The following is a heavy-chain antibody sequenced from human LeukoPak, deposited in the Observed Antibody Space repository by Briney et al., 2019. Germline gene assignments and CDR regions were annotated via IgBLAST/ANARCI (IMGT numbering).Heavy chain of an antibody. CDR3: AKHRFESGGYHSTD. D-gene: IGHD3-22*01. Sequence: GGSLRLSCAASGFTFSSYAMSWVRQAPGEGLAWVSTISGGSGSTYCADSVKGRFTISRDNSKNTLYLQMNSLRDEDTAVYYCAKHRFESGGYHSTDWGQGTLVTVSS. J-gene: IGHJ4*02. CDR1: GFTFSSYA. CDR2: ISGGSGST. V-gene: IGHV3-23*01.